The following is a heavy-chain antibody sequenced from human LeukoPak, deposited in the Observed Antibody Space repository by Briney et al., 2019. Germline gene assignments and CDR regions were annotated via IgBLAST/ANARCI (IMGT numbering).Heavy chain of an antibody. Sequence: PGGSLRLSCAGAGFTFSSYAMSWVRQAPGKGLGWVSSISDSGGSTYDADSVKGRFTISRDNSKSALYVQMNSLRVEDTDVYYCVKDITSGYYGILDYWGQGTLVTVSS. CDR3: VKDITSGYYGILDY. CDR2: ISDSGGST. D-gene: IGHD3-22*01. V-gene: IGHV3-23*01. CDR1: GFTFSSYA. J-gene: IGHJ4*02.